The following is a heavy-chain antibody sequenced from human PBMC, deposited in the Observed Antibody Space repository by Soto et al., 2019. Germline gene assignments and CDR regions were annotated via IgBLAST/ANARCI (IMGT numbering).Heavy chain of an antibody. CDR2: ISYDGSNT. V-gene: IGHV3-30*18. J-gene: IGHJ4*02. Sequence: QVQLVESGGGVVQPGRSLRLSCVASGFTFSSYGMHWVRQAPGKGLECVAIISYDGSNTYYADTVNGRFTISRDNSKNTQYLQINSLRAEDTYVYYCQKAGGLSGSYHISNSYYFEYWGQGTLVTVSS. D-gene: IGHD1-26*01. CDR3: QKAGGLSGSYHISNSYYFEY. CDR1: GFTFSSYG.